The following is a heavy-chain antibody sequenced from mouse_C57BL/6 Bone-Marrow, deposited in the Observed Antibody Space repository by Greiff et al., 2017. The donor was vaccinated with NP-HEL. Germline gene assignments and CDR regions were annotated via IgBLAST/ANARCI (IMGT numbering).Heavy chain of an antibody. V-gene: IGHV14-2*01. CDR3: AARQLRFPYWYFDV. D-gene: IGHD3-2*02. CDR2: IDPGDGET. CDR1: GFNITDYY. Sequence: VQLQQSGAELVKPGDSVKLSCTASGFNITDYYMHWVKQRTEQGLEWIGRIDPGDGETKYAPKFPGMATITADTSSNTAYQQLSSLTSEDTAVYYCAARQLRFPYWYFDVWGTGTTVTVSS. J-gene: IGHJ1*03.